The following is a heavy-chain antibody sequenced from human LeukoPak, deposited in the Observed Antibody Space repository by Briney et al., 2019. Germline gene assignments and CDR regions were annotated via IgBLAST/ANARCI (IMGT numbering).Heavy chain of an antibody. Sequence: ASVKVSCKASGGTSSSYAISWVRQAPGQGLEWMGGIIPIFGTANYAQKFQGRVTITADESTSTAYMELSSLRSEDTAVYYCARDGELRYFDWLKNYYYGMDVWGKGTTVTVSS. J-gene: IGHJ6*04. V-gene: IGHV1-69*13. CDR3: ARDGELRYFDWLKNYYYGMDV. CDR2: IIPIFGTA. CDR1: GGTSSSYA. D-gene: IGHD3-9*01.